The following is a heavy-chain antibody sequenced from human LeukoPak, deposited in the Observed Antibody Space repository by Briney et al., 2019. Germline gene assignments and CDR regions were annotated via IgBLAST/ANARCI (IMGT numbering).Heavy chain of an antibody. CDR2: ISYDGSNK. D-gene: IGHD2-2*01. V-gene: IGHV3-30*04. CDR3: AREGYCSSTSCYGGWFDP. Sequence: GGSLRLSCAASGFTFSSYAMHWVRQAPGKGLEWVAVISYDGSNKYYADSVKGRFTISRDNSKNTLYLQMNSLRAEDTAVYYCAREGYCSSTSCYGGWFDPWGQGTLVTVSS. CDR1: GFTFSSYA. J-gene: IGHJ5*02.